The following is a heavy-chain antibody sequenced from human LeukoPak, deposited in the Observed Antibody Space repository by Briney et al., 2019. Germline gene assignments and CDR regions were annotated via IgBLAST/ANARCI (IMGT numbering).Heavy chain of an antibody. CDR3: ARLHDYGDRIDY. CDR1: GGSFSGYY. J-gene: IGHJ4*02. V-gene: IGHV4-34*01. Sequence: SETLSLTCAVYGGSFSGYYWSWIRQPPGKGLEWIGEINHSGSANYNPSLKSRVTMSVHASKNQVSLKLTSVTAADTAVFYCARLHDYGDRIDYWGQGTLVTVSS. CDR2: INHSGSA. D-gene: IGHD4-17*01.